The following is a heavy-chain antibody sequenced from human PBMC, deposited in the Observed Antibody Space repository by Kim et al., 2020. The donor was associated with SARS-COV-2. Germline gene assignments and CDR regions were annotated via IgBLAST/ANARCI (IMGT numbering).Heavy chain of an antibody. D-gene: IGHD1-1*01. CDR1: SEPFIGYF. CDR3: ERGFSDAWEVGYA. V-gene: IGHV4-34*01. CDR2: VTNTGIT. Sequence: SETLSLTCAVSSEPFIGYFWTWIRQPPGKGLEWIGEVTNTGITYYNASLNSRVSISIDTSKKQLSLKLTSVTAADTAVNYCERGFSDAWEVGYAWGQGTLVTVSS. J-gene: IGHJ5*02.